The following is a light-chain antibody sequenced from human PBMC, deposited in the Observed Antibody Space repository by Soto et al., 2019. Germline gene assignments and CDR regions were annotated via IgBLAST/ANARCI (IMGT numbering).Light chain of an antibody. CDR3: QQRSSWPLT. V-gene: IGKV3-11*01. Sequence: EIVLTQSPATLSLSPGERVSLSCRASQSVNTYFAWYQQKPGQAPRRLIYDASSRATGIPARFSGSGSGTDFTLTISSLEPEDFAIYYCQQRSSWPLTFGHGTRVDI. CDR1: QSVNTY. CDR2: DAS. J-gene: IGKJ1*01.